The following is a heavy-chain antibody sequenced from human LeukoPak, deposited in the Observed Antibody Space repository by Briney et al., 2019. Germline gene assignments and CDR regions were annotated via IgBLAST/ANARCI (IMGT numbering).Heavy chain of an antibody. V-gene: IGHV3-23*01. D-gene: IGHD3-10*01. CDR2: ISGSGGST. CDR3: AKYVDGSGSGDY. Sequence: GGSLRLSCTTSKFNFNSYGMTWVRQAPGKGLEWVSSISGSGGSTQYAASVQGRFTISRDNAKNSLYLQMNSLRAEDTAVYYCAKYVDGSGSGDYWGQGTLVTVSS. J-gene: IGHJ4*02. CDR1: KFNFNSYG.